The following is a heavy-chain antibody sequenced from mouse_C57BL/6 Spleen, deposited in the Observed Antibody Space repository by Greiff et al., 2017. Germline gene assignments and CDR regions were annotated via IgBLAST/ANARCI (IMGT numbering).Heavy chain of an antibody. J-gene: IGHJ4*01. CDR1: GYTFTSYW. CDR3: ARYNYGSPYYAMDY. CDR2: IYPGSGST. V-gene: IGHV1-55*01. Sequence: VKLQQPGAELVKPGASVKMSCKASGYTFTSYWITWVKQRPGQGLEWIGDIYPGSGSTNYNEKFKSKATLTVDTSSSTAYMQLSSLTSEDSAVYYCARYNYGSPYYAMDYWGQGTSVTVSS. D-gene: IGHD1-1*01.